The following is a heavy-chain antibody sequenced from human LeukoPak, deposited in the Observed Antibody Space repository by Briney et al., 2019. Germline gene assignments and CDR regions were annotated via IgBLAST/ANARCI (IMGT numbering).Heavy chain of an antibody. V-gene: IGHV1-46*01. Sequence: ASVKVSCKASEYTFTSYYMHWVRQAPGQGLEWMGIINPSGGSTSYAQKFQGRVTMTRDMSTSTVYMELSSLRSEDTAVYYCARGGYCSGGSCFDAFDIWGQGTMVTVSS. CDR3: ARGGYCSGGSCFDAFDI. J-gene: IGHJ3*02. CDR1: EYTFTSYY. D-gene: IGHD2-15*01. CDR2: INPSGGST.